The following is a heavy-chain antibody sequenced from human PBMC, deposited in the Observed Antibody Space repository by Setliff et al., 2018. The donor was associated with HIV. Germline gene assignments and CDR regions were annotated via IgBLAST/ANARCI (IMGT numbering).Heavy chain of an antibody. CDR2: IYYSGNT. V-gene: IGHV4-39*01. J-gene: IGHJ3*02. Sequence: ASETLSLTCNDSDGSISSSSYYWAWIRQPPGKGLEWIGTIYYSGNTYYRPSLKSRVTVSIDTSKNQFSLRLNSVTAADTAVYYCARQSGYTRGWDIFGLVAGSFDIWGQGTLVTVSS. CDR3: ARQSGYTRGWDIFGLVAGSFDI. D-gene: IGHD3-3*01. CDR1: DGSISSSSYY.